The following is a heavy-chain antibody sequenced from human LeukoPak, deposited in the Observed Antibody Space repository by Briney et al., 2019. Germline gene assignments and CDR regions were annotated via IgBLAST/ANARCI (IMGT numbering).Heavy chain of an antibody. CDR3: AKGPAAIGYFQD. D-gene: IGHD2-2*01. CDR2: ISGSGGST. V-gene: IGHV3-23*01. CDR1: GFTFSSYA. J-gene: IGHJ1*01. Sequence: GGSLRLSCAASGFTFSSYAMSWVRQAPGKGLEWVSGISGSGGSTHYVDSVRGRFTISRDNSKNTVSLQMNSLRVEDTAIYYCAKGPAAIGYFQDWGQGTLVTVSS.